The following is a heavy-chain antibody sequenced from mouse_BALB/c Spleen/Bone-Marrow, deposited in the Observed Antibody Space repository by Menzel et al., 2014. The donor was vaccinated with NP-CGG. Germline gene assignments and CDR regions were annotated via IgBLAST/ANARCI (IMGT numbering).Heavy chain of an antibody. D-gene: IGHD1-1*01. CDR2: IYPSDSYT. CDR1: GYTFTSYW. V-gene: IGHV1-69*02. CDR3: TREGYYGSSYVDY. J-gene: IGHJ2*01. Sequence: VQVVESGAELVRPGASVKLSCKVSGYTFTSYWINWVKQRPGQGLEWIGNIYPSDSYTNYNQKFKDKATLTVDKSSSTAYMQLSSPTSEDSAVYYCTREGYYGSSYVDYWGQGTTLTVSS.